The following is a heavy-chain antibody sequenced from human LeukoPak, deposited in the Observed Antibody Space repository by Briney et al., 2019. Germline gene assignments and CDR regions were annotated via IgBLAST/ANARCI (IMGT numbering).Heavy chain of an antibody. J-gene: IGHJ4*02. CDR3: ARDPSYSRHGQKDCSSTSCYPKQDYEGDDY. Sequence: ASVKVSCKASGGTFSSYAISWVRQAPGQGLEWMGGIIPIFGTANYAQQFQGRVTITADESTSTAYMELSSLRSEDTAVYYCARDPSYSRHGQKDCSSTSCYPKQDYEGDDYWGQGTLVTVSS. D-gene: IGHD2-2*01. CDR1: GGTFSSYA. V-gene: IGHV1-69*13. CDR2: IIPIFGTA.